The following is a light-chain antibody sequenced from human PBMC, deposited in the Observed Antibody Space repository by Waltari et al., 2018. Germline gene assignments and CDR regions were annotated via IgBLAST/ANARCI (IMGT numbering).Light chain of an antibody. J-gene: IGLJ2*01. CDR1: SRDIGLYNF. CDR2: GVN. V-gene: IGLV2-14*01. CDR3: ASCTETIPPVV. Sequence: QSALTQPASVSGSPGQSITISCTGTSRDIGLYNFVSWYQLHPGEAPPLILSGVNSLPSWVSNRCSGSKSGNTASRTIYGLQGDDEEDYFCASCTETIPPVVFGGGTKLTVL.